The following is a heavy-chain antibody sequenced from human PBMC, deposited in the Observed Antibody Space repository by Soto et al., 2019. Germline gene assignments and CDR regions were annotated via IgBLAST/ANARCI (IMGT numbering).Heavy chain of an antibody. V-gene: IGHV5-51*01. CDR3: TRHLNWNDWTHFDY. CDR2: INPADSDT. D-gene: IGHD1-20*01. Sequence: GESLKISCKGSGYRFTSYWVGWVSQMPGKGLEWMGIINPADSDTRYGPSFQGQVTISVDKPISTAYLQWSSLKASDTAMYYCTRHLNWNDWTHFDYWGQGTLVTVSS. CDR1: GYRFTSYW. J-gene: IGHJ4*02.